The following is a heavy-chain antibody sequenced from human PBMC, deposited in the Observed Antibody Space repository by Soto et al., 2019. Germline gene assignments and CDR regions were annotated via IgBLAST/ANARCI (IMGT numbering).Heavy chain of an antibody. CDR3: ARYQYDSSHHDDEH. CDR2: IYHSGAT. J-gene: IGHJ4*02. D-gene: IGHD3-22*01. V-gene: IGHV4-38-2*01. Sequence: SETLSLTCSVSGYSINRGYYWGWIRQAPGKGLEWIGSIYHSGATYYAPSLKARAALSLDTSNNHFTQRLTSLTVAHTPRYYGARYQYDSSHHDDEHWGQGALVTVSS. CDR1: GYSINRGYY.